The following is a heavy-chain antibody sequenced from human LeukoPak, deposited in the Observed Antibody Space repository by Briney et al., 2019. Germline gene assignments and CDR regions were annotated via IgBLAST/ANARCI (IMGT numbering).Heavy chain of an antibody. CDR1: GGSFSGYY. Sequence: SETLSLTCAVCGGSFSGYYWSWIRQPPGKGLDWNGEINHSGSTNYNPSLKSRVIISVDTSKNQFSLKLSSVTAADTAVYYCARHARNCSVTSCYRAFDYWGQGTLVTVSS. CDR2: INHSGST. V-gene: IGHV4-34*01. J-gene: IGHJ4*02. D-gene: IGHD2-2*01. CDR3: ARHARNCSVTSCYRAFDY.